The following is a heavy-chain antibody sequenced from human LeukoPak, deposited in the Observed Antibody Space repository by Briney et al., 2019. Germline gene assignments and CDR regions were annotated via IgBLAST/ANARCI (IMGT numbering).Heavy chain of an antibody. D-gene: IGHD4/OR15-4a*01. Sequence: PGGSLRLSCVVSGFSFSNYGMSWVRQAPGKGLEWVSAISGTGDSTYYADSVKGRFSISRDNSKNTLYLQMNSLRAEDTAAYYCAKDMVRKGFWFDPWGQGTLVTVSS. V-gene: IGHV3-23*01. CDR2: ISGTGDST. CDR1: GFSFSNYG. CDR3: AKDMVRKGFWFDP. J-gene: IGHJ5*02.